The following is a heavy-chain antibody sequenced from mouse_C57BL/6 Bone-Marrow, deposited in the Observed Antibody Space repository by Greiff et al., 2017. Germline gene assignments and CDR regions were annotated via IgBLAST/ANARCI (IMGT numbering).Heavy chain of an antibody. J-gene: IGHJ3*01. CDR2: ITHSGET. D-gene: IGHD2-4*01. CDR3: AGDYYDYDLAWFAY. CDR1: GFPITSGYY. Sequence: QVQLQESGPGLVKPSQSLFLTCSITGFPITSGYYWIWIRQSPGKPLEWMGYITHSGETFYNPSLQSPTSITRETSKNQFFLQLNSVTTEDTAMYYCAGDYYDYDLAWFAYWGQGTLVTVSA. V-gene: IGHV12-3*01.